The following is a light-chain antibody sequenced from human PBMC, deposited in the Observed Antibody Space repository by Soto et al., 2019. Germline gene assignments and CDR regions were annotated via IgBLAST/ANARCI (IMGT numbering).Light chain of an antibody. J-gene: IGLJ7*01. V-gene: IGLV2-23*01. Sequence: QSVLTQPASVSGSPGQSITISCTGTSSDVGSYNLVSWYQQHPGKAPKLMIYEGSKRPSGVSNRFSGSKSGNTASLTISGLQAEDEADYYCCSYAGSSTPLYVFGPGTQLTVL. CDR3: CSYAGSSTPLYV. CDR2: EGS. CDR1: SSDVGSYNL.